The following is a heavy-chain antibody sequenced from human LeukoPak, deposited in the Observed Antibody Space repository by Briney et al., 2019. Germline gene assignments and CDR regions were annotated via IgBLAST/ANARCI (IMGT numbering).Heavy chain of an antibody. Sequence: PGRSLRLSCAASGFTFSSYCMHWVRQAPGKGMEWVSAISGSGGSTYYADSVKGRFTISRDNSKNTLYLQMNSLRAEDTAVYYCAKAISITRTVGYYGMDVWGQGTTVTVSS. CDR3: AKAISITRTVGYYGMDV. J-gene: IGHJ6*02. CDR2: ISGSGGST. V-gene: IGHV3-23*01. D-gene: IGHD1-14*01. CDR1: GFTFSSYC.